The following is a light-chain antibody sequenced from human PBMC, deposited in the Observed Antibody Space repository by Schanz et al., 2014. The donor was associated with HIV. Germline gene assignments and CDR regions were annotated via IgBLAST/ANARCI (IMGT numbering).Light chain of an antibody. CDR1: QSISGW. Sequence: IPMTQSRSTLSASVGDRVTITCRASQSISGWLAWYQQKAGKAPKLLIYKASSLESGVPSRFSGSGSGTEFTLTISSLQPEDFATYYCQQLDNYPFTFGPGTKVDIK. CDR3: QQLDNYPFT. V-gene: IGKV1-5*03. J-gene: IGKJ3*01. CDR2: KAS.